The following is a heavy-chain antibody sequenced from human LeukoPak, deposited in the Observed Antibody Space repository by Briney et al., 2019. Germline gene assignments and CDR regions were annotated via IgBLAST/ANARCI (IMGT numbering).Heavy chain of an antibody. Sequence: SVKVSCKASGGTFSSYAISWVRQAPGQGLEWMGGIIPIFGTANYAQKFQGGVTITTDESASTAYMELSSLRSEDTAVYYCARDSLEMATPKYYFDYWGQGTLVTVSS. CDR1: GGTFSSYA. V-gene: IGHV1-69*05. CDR2: IIPIFGTA. D-gene: IGHD5-24*01. J-gene: IGHJ4*02. CDR3: ARDSLEMATPKYYFDY.